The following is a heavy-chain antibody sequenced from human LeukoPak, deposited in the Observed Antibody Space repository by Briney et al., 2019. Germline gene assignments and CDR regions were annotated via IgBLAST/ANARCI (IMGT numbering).Heavy chain of an antibody. CDR2: IKQVGSEK. D-gene: IGHD3-22*01. CDR1: GFTFSSNW. V-gene: IGHV3-7*01. Sequence: GGSLRLSCAASGFTFSSNWMSWVRQAPGKGLEWVANIKQVGSEKYYVDSVKGRFTISRDNAKNSLYLQMNSLRAEDTAVYYCARSQDSRITMIGDAFDIWGQGTMVTVSS. J-gene: IGHJ3*02. CDR3: ARSQDSRITMIGDAFDI.